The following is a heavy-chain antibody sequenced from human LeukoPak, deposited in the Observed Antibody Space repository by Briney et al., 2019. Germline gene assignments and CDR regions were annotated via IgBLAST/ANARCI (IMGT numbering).Heavy chain of an antibody. CDR1: GFTFSSYG. J-gene: IGHJ4*02. V-gene: IGHV3-30*02. D-gene: IGHD3-10*01. Sequence: PGGSLRLSCAASGFTFSSYGMHWVRQAPGKGLEWVAFIRYDGSNKYYADSVKGRFTISRDNSKNTLYLQVNSLRAEDTAVYYCARGSMVRGVIITDFDYWGQGTLVTVSS. CDR3: ARGSMVRGVIITDFDY. CDR2: IRYDGSNK.